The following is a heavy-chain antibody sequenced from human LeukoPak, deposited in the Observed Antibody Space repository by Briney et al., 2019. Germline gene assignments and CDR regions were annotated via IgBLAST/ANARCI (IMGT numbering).Heavy chain of an antibody. CDR1: GGTFSSYA. CDR2: INPNSGGT. V-gene: IGHV1-2*02. CDR3: ARGFPPRRNYDSSGYYSYYFDH. D-gene: IGHD3-22*01. J-gene: IGHJ4*02. Sequence: ASVKVSCKASGGTFSSYAISWVRQAPGQGLEWMGWINPNSGGTNYAQKFQGRVTMTRDTSISTAYMELRSLRSDDTAVYYCARGFPPRRNYDSSGYYSYYFDHWGQGTLVTVSS.